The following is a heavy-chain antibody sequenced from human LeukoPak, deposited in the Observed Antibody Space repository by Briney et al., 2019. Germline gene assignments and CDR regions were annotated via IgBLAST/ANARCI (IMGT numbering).Heavy chain of an antibody. V-gene: IGHV4-39*01. CDR1: GFTFSSYA. J-gene: IGHJ4*02. Sequence: GSLRLSCAASGFTFSSYAMSWVRQPPGKGREWIGTIYYTGSTYYNPSLTSRVTISVDTSKHQFSLKLSSVTAADTAMYYCARSDYGALTRRSFDYWGQRTLVTVSS. D-gene: IGHD4-17*01. CDR3: ARSDYGALTRRSFDY. CDR2: IYYTGST.